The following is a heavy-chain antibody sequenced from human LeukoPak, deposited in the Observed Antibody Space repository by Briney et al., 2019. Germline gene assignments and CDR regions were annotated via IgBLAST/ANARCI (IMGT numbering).Heavy chain of an antibody. J-gene: IGHJ5*02. CDR2: INHSGST. V-gene: IGHV4-34*01. CDR3: ARGPLVSDP. CDR1: GGSVSNSGYY. Sequence: KTSETLSLTCTVSGGSVSNSGYYWSWIRQPPGKGLEWIGEINHSGSTNYNPSLKSRVTISVDTSKNQFSLKLSSVTAADTAVYYCARGPLVSDPWGQGTLVTVSS.